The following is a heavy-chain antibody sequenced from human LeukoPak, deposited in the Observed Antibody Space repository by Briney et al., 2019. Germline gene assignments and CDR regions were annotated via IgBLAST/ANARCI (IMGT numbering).Heavy chain of an antibody. CDR2: IYSCGSS. D-gene: IGHD3-9*01. V-gene: IGHV3-66*01. J-gene: IGHJ2*01. Sequence: GGSLRLSCAASGFTVTSNYMSWVRQAPGKGLEWVSVIYSCGSSYYADSVKGRFTISRDNSKNTLYLQMNSLRAEDTAVYYCAKDALRYFDWPDWYFDLWGRGTLVTVSS. CDR3: AKDALRYFDWPDWYFDL. CDR1: GFTVTSNY.